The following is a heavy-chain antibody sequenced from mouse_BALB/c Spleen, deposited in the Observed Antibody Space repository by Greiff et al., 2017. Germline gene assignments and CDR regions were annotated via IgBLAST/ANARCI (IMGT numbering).Heavy chain of an antibody. Sequence: VQLQQSGAELVRPGVSVKISCKGSGYTFTDYAMHWVKQSHAKSLEWIGVISTYYGDASYNQKFKGKATMTVDKSSSTAYMELARLTSEDSAIYYCARDGNYVRYAMDYWGQGTSVTVSS. CDR1: GYTFTDYA. J-gene: IGHJ4*01. CDR2: ISTYYGDA. V-gene: IGHV1S137*01. D-gene: IGHD2-1*01. CDR3: ARDGNYVRYAMDY.